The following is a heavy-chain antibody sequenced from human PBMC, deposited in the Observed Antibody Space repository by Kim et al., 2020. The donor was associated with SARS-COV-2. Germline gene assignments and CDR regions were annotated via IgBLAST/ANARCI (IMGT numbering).Heavy chain of an antibody. CDR2: IYYSGST. CDR3: ARFAPAYYDSSGLDY. CDR1: GGSVSSGSYY. D-gene: IGHD3-22*01. V-gene: IGHV4-61*01. Sequence: SETLSLTCTVSGGSVSSGSYYWSWIRQPPGKGLEWIGYIYYSGSTNYNPSLKSRVTISVDTSKNQFSLKLSSVTAADTAVYYCARFAPAYYDSSGLDYWGQGTLVTVSS. J-gene: IGHJ4*02.